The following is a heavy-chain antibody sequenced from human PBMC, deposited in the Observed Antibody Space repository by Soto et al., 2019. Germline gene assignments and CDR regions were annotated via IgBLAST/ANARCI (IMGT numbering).Heavy chain of an antibody. CDR1: GFTFSSYA. V-gene: IGHV3-23*01. CDR3: AKDPYPSGDCNGWFDP. D-gene: IGHD2-21*02. Sequence: GGSLRLSCAASGFTFSSYAMSWVRQAPGKGLEWVSAISGSGGSTYYADSVKGRFTISRDNSKNTLYLQMNSLRAEDTAVYYCAKDPYPSGDCNGWFDPWGQGTLVTVSS. CDR2: ISGSGGST. J-gene: IGHJ5*02.